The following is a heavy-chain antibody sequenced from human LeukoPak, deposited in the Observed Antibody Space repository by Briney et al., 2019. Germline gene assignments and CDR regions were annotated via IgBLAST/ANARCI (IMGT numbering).Heavy chain of an antibody. Sequence: PGGSLRLSCAASGFTFSSYSMNWVRQAPGKGLEWVSYIRSSGSTIYYADSVKGRFTISRDNAKNSLYLQMNSLRVEDTAFYYCAKDNRRHYTSGPNPDSLHWGQGALVTVSS. CDR2: IRSSGSTI. CDR1: GFTFSSYS. J-gene: IGHJ4*02. D-gene: IGHD6-19*01. CDR3: AKDNRRHYTSGPNPDSLH. V-gene: IGHV3-48*01.